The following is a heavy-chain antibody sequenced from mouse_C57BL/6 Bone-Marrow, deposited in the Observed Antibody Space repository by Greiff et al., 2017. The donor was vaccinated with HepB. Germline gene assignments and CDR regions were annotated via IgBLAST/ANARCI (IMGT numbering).Heavy chain of an antibody. CDR2: IDPSDSYT. CDR3: ARDYYGSSGDGYFDV. D-gene: IGHD1-1*01. CDR1: GYTFTSYW. V-gene: IGHV1-50*01. J-gene: IGHJ1*03. Sequence: QVQLKQPGAELVKPGASVKLSCKASGYTFTSYWMQWVKQRPGQGLEWIGEIDPSDSYTNYNQKFKGKATLTVDTSSSTAYMQLSSLTSEDSAVYYCARDYYGSSGDGYFDVWGTGTTVTVSS.